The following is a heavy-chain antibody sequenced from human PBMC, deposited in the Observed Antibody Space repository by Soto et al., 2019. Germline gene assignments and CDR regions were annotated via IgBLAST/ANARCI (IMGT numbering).Heavy chain of an antibody. CDR2: MNQDGSEK. CDR3: VRNMLAPGSFVYSYY. D-gene: IGHD2-8*01. J-gene: IGHJ4*02. CDR1: GFTFRSYY. Sequence: GSLRLSFVSSGFTFRSYYMTWVRPAPGEGLGWVANMNQDGSEKYYVDSVKGRFIISRDNAENSLYLEVSSLRADDTAVYYGVRNMLAPGSFVYSYYCGQGTPVTVSS. V-gene: IGHV3-7*05.